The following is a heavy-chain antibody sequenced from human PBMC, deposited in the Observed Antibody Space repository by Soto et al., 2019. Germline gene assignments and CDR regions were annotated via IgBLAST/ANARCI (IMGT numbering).Heavy chain of an antibody. D-gene: IGHD5-12*01. V-gene: IGHV4-34*01. CDR1: GGSLTGYY. CDR2: IKDGGVT. J-gene: IGHJ4*02. CDR3: ARGQEGIVATH. Sequence: QVHLQPWGAGLFKPSETLSLTCAVNGGSLTGYYWSWIRQPPGKGLEWIGEIKDGGVTNYSPSLKGRVTMSADTSKNQFSLKLNSVTAADTAVYYCARGQEGIVATHWDQGTLVTVSS.